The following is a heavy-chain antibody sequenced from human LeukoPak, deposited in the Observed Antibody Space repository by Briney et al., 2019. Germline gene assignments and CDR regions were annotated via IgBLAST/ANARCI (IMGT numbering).Heavy chain of an antibody. V-gene: IGHV3-64*02. D-gene: IGHD3-10*01. CDR3: ASGSRATLGELPDY. CDR1: GFTFSSYA. Sequence: GGSLRLSCAASGFTFSSYAMHWVRQAPGKGLEYVSAISSNGGSTYYADPVKGRFTISRGNSKNTLYLQMGSLRAEDMAVYYCASGSRATLGELPDYWGQGTLVTVSS. CDR2: ISSNGGST. J-gene: IGHJ4*02.